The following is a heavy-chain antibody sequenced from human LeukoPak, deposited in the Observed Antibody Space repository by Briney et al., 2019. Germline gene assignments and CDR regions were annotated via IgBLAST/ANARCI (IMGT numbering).Heavy chain of an antibody. D-gene: IGHD3-10*01. Sequence: PGGSLRLSCVASGFTFRSAWMNWVRQAPGRGLEWVGRIKSKTDGGTTDYAAPVKGRFTISRDDSKTTLYLQMNSLQTEDTAVYYCTTDQVVRGVTSDYWGQGTLVTVSS. CDR2: IKSKTDGGTT. CDR1: GFTFRSAW. V-gene: IGHV3-15*01. J-gene: IGHJ4*02. CDR3: TTDQVVRGVTSDY.